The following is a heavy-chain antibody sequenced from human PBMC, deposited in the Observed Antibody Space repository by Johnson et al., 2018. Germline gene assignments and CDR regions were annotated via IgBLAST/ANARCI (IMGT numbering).Heavy chain of an antibody. D-gene: IGHD1-7*01. CDR1: GFTFSSYG. CDR3: TRVSSPKYNWNYVRYYGMDV. CDR2: IWYDGSNK. V-gene: IGHV3-33*01. Sequence: VQLVESGGGVVQPGRSLRLSCAASGFTFSSYGMHWVRQAPGKGLEWVAVIWYDGSNKYYADSVKGRFTISRDNSKNTLFLQMNSLRAEDTAVYYCTRVSSPKYNWNYVRYYGMDVWGQGTTVTVSS. J-gene: IGHJ6*02.